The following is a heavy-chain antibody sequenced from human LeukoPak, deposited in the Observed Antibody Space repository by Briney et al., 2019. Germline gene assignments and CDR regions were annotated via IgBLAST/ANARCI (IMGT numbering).Heavy chain of an antibody. J-gene: IGHJ4*02. V-gene: IGHV3-49*03. D-gene: IGHD3-3*01. CDR1: GFTFSSYG. Sequence: GGSLRLSCAASGFTFSSYGMHWFRQAPGQGLEWVGFLRSTVHGGPAEYAASVEGRFTISRDDSKSTAYLQMNSLKIEDTAVYYCTRAGGYDFWIDYWGQGTLVTVSS. CDR2: LRSTVHGGPA. CDR3: TRAGGYDFWIDY.